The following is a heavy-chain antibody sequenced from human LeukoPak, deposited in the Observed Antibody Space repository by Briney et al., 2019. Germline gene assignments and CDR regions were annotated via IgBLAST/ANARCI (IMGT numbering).Heavy chain of an antibody. V-gene: IGHV3-30*03. Sequence: GSLRLSCAASGFTFSSYGMHWVRQAPGKGLEWVAVISYDGSNKYYADSVKGRFTISRDNSKNTLYLQMNSLRAEDTAVYYCARGSRAIVTTKFARGRYMDVWGKGTTVTVSS. CDR3: ARGSRAIVTTKFARGRYMDV. CDR1: GFTFSSYG. CDR2: ISYDGSNK. J-gene: IGHJ6*03. D-gene: IGHD5-12*01.